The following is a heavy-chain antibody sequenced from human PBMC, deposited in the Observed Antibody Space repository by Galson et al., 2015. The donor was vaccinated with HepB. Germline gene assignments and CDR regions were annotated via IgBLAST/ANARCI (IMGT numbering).Heavy chain of an antibody. J-gene: IGHJ4*02. CDR2: IKSKTDGGTT. Sequence: SLRLSCAASGFTFSNAWMSWVRQAPGKGLEWVGRIKSKTDGGTTDYAAPVKGRFTIQRDDSKNTLYLQMNSLKTEDTAVYYCTQDPTGEQWPPDYWGQGTLVTVSS. D-gene: IGHD6-19*01. CDR1: GFTFSNAW. V-gene: IGHV3-15*01. CDR3: TQDPTGEQWPPDY.